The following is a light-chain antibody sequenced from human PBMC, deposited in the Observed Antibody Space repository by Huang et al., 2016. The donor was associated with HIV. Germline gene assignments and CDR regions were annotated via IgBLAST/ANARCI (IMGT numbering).Light chain of an antibody. CDR3: QQYVTSPWT. CDR1: QRVSSNY. V-gene: IGKV3-20*01. J-gene: IGKJ1*01. CDR2: GAS. Sequence: EIMLTQSPGTLSLSPGESTTLSCRASQRVSSNYLAWYQQKPGQAPRLLIYGASSRATGIPDRFSGGGSGTDFTLTISRLEPEDFAVYYCQQYVTSPWTFGQGTKVEIK.